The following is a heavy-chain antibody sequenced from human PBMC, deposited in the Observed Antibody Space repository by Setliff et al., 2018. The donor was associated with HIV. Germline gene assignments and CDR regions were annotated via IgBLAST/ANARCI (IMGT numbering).Heavy chain of an antibody. J-gene: IGHJ4*02. CDR3: ARILSTTPPKY. V-gene: IGHV3-48*04. CDR1: GFTFSSYS. CDR2: ISSSGSTI. D-gene: IGHD5-12*01. Sequence: RQTLSLSCAASGFTFSSYSMNWVRQAPGKGLEWVSYISSSGSTIYYADSVKGRFTISRDNSQNSLYLQINSLSAEDTAVYYCARILSTTPPKYWGQGSLVTVSS.